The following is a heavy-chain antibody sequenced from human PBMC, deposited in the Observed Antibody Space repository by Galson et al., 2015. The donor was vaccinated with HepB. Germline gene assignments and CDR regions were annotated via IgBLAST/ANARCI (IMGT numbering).Heavy chain of an antibody. CDR3: ARESGSYYDLDY. CDR2: IVPIFGTT. CDR1: GVTSRIYV. Sequence: SVKVSCKASGVTSRIYVIDWVRQAPGQGLEWMGGIVPIFGTTKYAQKFQGRVTITADESTSTAYMELSSLRSEDTAVYYCARESGSYYDLDYWGQGTLVSVSS. V-gene: IGHV1-69*13. J-gene: IGHJ4*02. D-gene: IGHD1-26*01.